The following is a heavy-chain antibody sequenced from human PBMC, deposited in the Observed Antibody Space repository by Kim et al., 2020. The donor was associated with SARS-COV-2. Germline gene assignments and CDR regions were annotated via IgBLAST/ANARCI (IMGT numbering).Heavy chain of an antibody. CDR2: T. Sequence: TTYAQKFQGRVTMTRDTSISTAYMELSRLRSDDTAVYYCARDIHPGTSDYWGQGTLVTVSS. J-gene: IGHJ4*02. D-gene: IGHD1-7*01. CDR3: ARDIHPGTSDY. V-gene: IGHV1-2*02.